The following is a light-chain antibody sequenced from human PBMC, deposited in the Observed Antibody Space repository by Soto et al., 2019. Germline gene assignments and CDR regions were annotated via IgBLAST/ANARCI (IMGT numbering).Light chain of an antibody. V-gene: IGKV3-15*01. Sequence: ELVMRLSPPTSAVSGERIATLSCRTSQSVSSNLAWYQQKPGQAPRLLIYGASTRATGIPARFSGSGSGTEFTPSLSSLQSEDFAVYYCQQYNNWPPITFSQGTRLEIK. J-gene: IGKJ5*01. CDR2: GAS. CDR3: QQYNNWPPIT. CDR1: QSVSSN.